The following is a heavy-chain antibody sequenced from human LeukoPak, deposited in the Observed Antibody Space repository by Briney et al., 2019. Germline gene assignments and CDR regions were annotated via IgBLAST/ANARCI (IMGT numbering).Heavy chain of an antibody. J-gene: IGHJ6*02. D-gene: IGHD6-6*01. CDR3: ARVDGASGAARMDV. Sequence: GGSLRLSCAASGFTFNSYVMNWVRQAPGKGLEWVSVISSSSTYIFYADSVKGRFAISRDNAKNSLFLQMNSLRADDTAVYYCARVDGASGAARMDVWGQGTTITVSS. CDR1: GFTFNSYV. V-gene: IGHV3-21*01. CDR2: ISSSSTYI.